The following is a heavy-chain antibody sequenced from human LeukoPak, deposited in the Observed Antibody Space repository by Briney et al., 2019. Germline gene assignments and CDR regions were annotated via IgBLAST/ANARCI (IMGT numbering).Heavy chain of an antibody. Sequence: GGSLRLSCAASGFTFSSYGMHWVRQAPGKGLEWGAFIRYDGSNKYYADSVKGRFTISRDNSKNTLYLQMNSLRAEDTAVYYCAKDRSSRYDFWSGSFSHYYYYYMDVWGKGTTVTVSS. V-gene: IGHV3-30*02. CDR1: GFTFSSYG. CDR3: AKDRSSRYDFWSGSFSHYYYYYMDV. CDR2: IRYDGSNK. D-gene: IGHD3-3*01. J-gene: IGHJ6*03.